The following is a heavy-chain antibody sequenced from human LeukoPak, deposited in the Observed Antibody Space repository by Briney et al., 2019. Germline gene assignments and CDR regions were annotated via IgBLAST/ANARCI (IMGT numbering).Heavy chain of an antibody. J-gene: IGHJ5*02. CDR2: ISYDGSNK. CDR1: GFTFSSYA. Sequence: GGSLRLSCAASGFTFSSYAMHWVRQAPGKGLEWVAVISYDGSNKYYADSVKGRFTISRDNSKNALYLQMNSLGAEDTAVYYCARGTAVLLWFGAQSGLDPWGQGTLVTVSS. V-gene: IGHV3-30*04. CDR3: ARGTAVLLWFGAQSGLDP. D-gene: IGHD3-10*01.